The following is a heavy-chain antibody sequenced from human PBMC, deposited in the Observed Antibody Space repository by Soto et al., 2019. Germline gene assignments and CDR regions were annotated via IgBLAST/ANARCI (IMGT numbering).Heavy chain of an antibody. Sequence: PGVSLILSCTASGFPFSTFGMNWVRQAPGRGLEWVSSISGNRVNTYYADSVKGRFTISRDNSENTLFLQMDSLRVEDTGVYYCAKADEYCSSTHCYDIQHWGQGTLVTVSS. CDR2: ISGNRVNT. J-gene: IGHJ1*01. CDR1: GFPFSTFG. CDR3: AKADEYCSSTHCYDIQH. D-gene: IGHD2-2*01. V-gene: IGHV3-23*01.